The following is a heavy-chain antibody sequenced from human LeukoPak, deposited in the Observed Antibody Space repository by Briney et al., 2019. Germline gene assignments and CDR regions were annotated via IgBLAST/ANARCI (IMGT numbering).Heavy chain of an antibody. Sequence: GRSLRLSCAAFGFTFSSYGMHWVRQAPGKGLEWVAVISYDGSNKYYADSVKGRFTIPRDNSKNTLYLQMNSLRAEDTAVYYCAKGSGPGDAFDIWGQGTMVTVSS. J-gene: IGHJ3*02. CDR1: GFTFSSYG. D-gene: IGHD3-10*01. CDR2: ISYDGSNK. V-gene: IGHV3-30*18. CDR3: AKGSGPGDAFDI.